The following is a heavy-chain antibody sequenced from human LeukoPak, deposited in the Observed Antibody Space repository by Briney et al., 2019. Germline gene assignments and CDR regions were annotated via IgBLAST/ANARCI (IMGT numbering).Heavy chain of an antibody. CDR1: GHTLNELS. CDR2: FDPEDEDT. J-gene: IGHJ4*02. D-gene: IGHD2-21*02. CDR3: ATDTGDSQLLLSSFNY. Sequence: ASVKVSCTVSGHTLNELSMHWVRQPPGKGLEWMGGFDPEDEDTVYAQKFQGRITMTEDTSTNTAYLELSNVRSDDTAVYFCATDTGDSQLLLSSFNYWGQGTLVTVSS. V-gene: IGHV1-24*01.